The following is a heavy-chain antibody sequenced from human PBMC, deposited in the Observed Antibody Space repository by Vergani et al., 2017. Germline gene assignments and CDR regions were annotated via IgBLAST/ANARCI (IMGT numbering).Heavy chain of an antibody. V-gene: IGHV1-18*01. J-gene: IGHJ6*02. CDR2: ISAYNGNT. Sequence: QVQLVQSGAEVKKPGASVKVSCKASGYTFTSYGISWVRQAPGQGLEWMGWISAYNGNTNYAQKLQGRVTMTTDTSTSTAYMELRSLRSYDTAVYYCARTGGYCSGGSCYSNYYYGMDVWGQGTTVTVSS. CDR3: ARTGGYCSGGSCYSNYYYGMDV. D-gene: IGHD2-15*01. CDR1: GYTFTSYG.